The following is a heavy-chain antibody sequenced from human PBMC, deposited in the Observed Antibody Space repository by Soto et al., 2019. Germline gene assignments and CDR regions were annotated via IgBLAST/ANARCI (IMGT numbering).Heavy chain of an antibody. Sequence: SRALSLTCTVSGVSISSSSYYWGWIRQPPGKGLEWIGSIYYSGSTYYNPSLKSRVTISVDTSKNQFSLKLSSVTAADTAVYYCARHQSHSSSYVDPWGQGTLVTVSS. CDR2: IYYSGST. J-gene: IGHJ5*02. CDR3: ARHQSHSSSYVDP. CDR1: GVSISSSSYY. V-gene: IGHV4-39*01. D-gene: IGHD6-13*01.